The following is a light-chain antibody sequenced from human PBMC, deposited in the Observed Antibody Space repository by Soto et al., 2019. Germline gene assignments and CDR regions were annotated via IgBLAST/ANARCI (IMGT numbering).Light chain of an antibody. CDR2: DAS. Sequence: ETVMTQSPGTLSVSPGERATLSCRASQSVSSDLAWYQQKPGQAPRLLIYDASNRATGIPARFSGSGSGTEFTLTISSLQSEDFAVYYCQQYHNWPPWTFGQGTKVDIK. J-gene: IGKJ1*01. V-gene: IGKV3D-15*01. CDR3: QQYHNWPPWT. CDR1: QSVSSD.